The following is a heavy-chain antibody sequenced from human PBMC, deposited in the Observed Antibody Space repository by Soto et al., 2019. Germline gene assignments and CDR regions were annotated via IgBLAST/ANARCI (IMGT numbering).Heavy chain of an antibody. CDR1: GFTFSSYA. V-gene: IGHV3-23*01. D-gene: IGHD2-21*02. CDR3: AKGGGVVTAIPFDY. CDR2: ISGSGGIT. Sequence: EVQLLESGGGLVQPGGSLRLSCAASGFTFSSYAMNWVRQAPGKGLEWVSGISGSGGITYDSDSVKGRFTISRDNSKNTLYLQMSSLRADDTAVYYCAKGGGVVTAIPFDYWGQGTLVTVSS. J-gene: IGHJ4*02.